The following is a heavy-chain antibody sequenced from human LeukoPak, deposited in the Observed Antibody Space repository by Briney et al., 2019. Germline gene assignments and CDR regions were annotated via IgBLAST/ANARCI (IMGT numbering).Heavy chain of an antibody. V-gene: IGHV4-34*01. Sequence: SETLSLTCGVSGGSVSSYSWSWIRQPPGKGLERIGEINPVGLTNYNPSLKSRVTISADTSKSQFSLHVTSVTAADTAMYYCARGWGSAMIRGLAGDSWGQGTLVTVSS. J-gene: IGHJ5*02. D-gene: IGHD3-10*01. CDR3: ARGWGSAMIRGLAGDS. CDR1: GGSVSSYS. CDR2: INPVGLT.